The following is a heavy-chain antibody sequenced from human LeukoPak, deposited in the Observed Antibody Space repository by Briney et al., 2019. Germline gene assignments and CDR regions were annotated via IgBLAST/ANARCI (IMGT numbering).Heavy chain of an antibody. CDR2: INSDGSST. CDR1: GFTFSSYW. CDR3: ARGFIPHYYDSSVVDY. Sequence: PGGSLRLSCAASGFTFSSYWMHWVRQAPGKGLVWVSRINSDGSSTSYADSVKGRFTISRDNAKNTLYLQMNSLRAEDTAVYYCARGFIPHYYDSSVVDYWGQGTLVTVSS. D-gene: IGHD3-22*01. V-gene: IGHV3-74*01. J-gene: IGHJ4*02.